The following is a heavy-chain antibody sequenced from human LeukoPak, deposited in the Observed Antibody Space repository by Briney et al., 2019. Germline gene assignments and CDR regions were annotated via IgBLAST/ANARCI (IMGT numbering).Heavy chain of an antibody. CDR1: GFTFCIYS. D-gene: IGHD3-22*01. CDR3: ARDYRAFYDSSGYPS. Sequence: GGSLRLSCAASGFTFCIYSMNWVRQAPGKGLEWVSSISSSSSYIYYADSVKGRFTISRDNAKNSLYLQMNSLRAEDTAVYYCARDYRAFYDSSGYPSWGQGTLVAVSS. V-gene: IGHV3-21*01. J-gene: IGHJ4*02. CDR2: ISSSSSYI.